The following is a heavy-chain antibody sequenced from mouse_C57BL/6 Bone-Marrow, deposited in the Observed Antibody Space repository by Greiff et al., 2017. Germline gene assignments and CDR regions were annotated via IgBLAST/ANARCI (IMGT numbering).Heavy chain of an antibody. Sequence: EVQRVESGPGLVKPSQSLSLTCSVTGYSITSGYYWNWIRQFPGNKLEWMGYISYDGSNNYNPSLKNRISITRDTSKNQFFLKLNSVTTEDTATYYCARAYGSPYYFDYWGQGTTLTVSS. D-gene: IGHD1-1*01. CDR1: GYSITSGYY. CDR2: ISYDGSN. J-gene: IGHJ2*01. CDR3: ARAYGSPYYFDY. V-gene: IGHV3-6*01.